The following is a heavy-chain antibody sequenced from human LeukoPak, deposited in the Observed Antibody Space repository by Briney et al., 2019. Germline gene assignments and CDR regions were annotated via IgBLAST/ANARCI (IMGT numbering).Heavy chain of an antibody. CDR3: ARVRVFAKLSVVRPREVNCFDP. CDR1: GFTFSSYS. D-gene: IGHD2-21*01. Sequence: GGSLRLSCAASGFTFSSYSMNWVRQAPGKGLEWISYISSFSGTIDYADSVKGRFTITRDNAKNSLYLQMNNLRAEDTAVYYCARVRVFAKLSVVRPREVNCFDPWGQGTLVTVSS. CDR2: ISSFSGTI. J-gene: IGHJ5*02. V-gene: IGHV3-48*01.